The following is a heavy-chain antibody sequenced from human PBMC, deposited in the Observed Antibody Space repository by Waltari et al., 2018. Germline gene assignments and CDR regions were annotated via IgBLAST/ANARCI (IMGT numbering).Heavy chain of an antibody. D-gene: IGHD4-17*01. CDR2: MQYRGST. J-gene: IGHJ1*01. Sequence: QLQLQESGPGLVRPSETLSPPGTVSGGSISPNYYWGWIRQPPGKGLEWMGNMQYRGSTFYNPSLKSRVTISLDTSKNQFSLRLSSVGAADTAVYFCGRIAFGDDGGYFQHWGQGTLVTVSS. V-gene: IGHV4-39*01. CDR3: GRIAFGDDGGYFQH. CDR1: GGSISPNYY.